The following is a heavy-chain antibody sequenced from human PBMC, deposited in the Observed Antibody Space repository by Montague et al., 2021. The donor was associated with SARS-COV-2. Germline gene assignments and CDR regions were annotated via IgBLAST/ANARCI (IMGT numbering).Heavy chain of an antibody. J-gene: IGHJ5*02. D-gene: IGHD4-17*01. V-gene: IGHV4-39*01. CDR2: ISSSGRT. CDR3: ARQALCDFGTHYHYGFDP. CDR1: GDAISDNTYK. Sequence: SETLSLTCTVSGDAISDNTYKWGWIRQPPGKGLEFIGSISSSGRTHYNLSLQSRVTISVDTSKNQFSLKVTSVTAADTSVYYCARQALCDFGTHYHYGFDPWGQGTMFTVSS.